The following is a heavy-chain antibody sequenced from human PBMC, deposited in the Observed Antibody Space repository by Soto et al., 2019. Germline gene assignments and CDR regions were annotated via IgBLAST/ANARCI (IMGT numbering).Heavy chain of an antibody. CDR1: GGSISSGGYS. J-gene: IGHJ4*02. V-gene: IGHV4-30-2*01. CDR3: ARSRLVTMIDY. CDR2: IYHSGST. D-gene: IGHD3-22*01. Sequence: PSETLSLTCAVSGGSISSGGYSWSWIRQPPGKGLEWIGYIYHSGSTYYNPSLKSRVTISVDRSKNQFSLKLSSVTAADTAVYYCARSRLVTMIDYWGQGTLVTVSS.